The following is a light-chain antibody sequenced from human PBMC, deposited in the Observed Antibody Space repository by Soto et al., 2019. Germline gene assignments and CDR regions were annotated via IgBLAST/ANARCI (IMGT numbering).Light chain of an antibody. CDR3: QQYGSSRWT. CDR2: GAS. J-gene: IGKJ1*01. CDR1: QSVSNNY. V-gene: IGKV3-20*01. Sequence: EIVLTQSPGTLSLSPGERATLSCRASQSVSNNYLAWYQQKPGQAPRLLIYGASSRAAGIPDRFSGSGSGTDFTLTISRLEPEDLAVYYCQQYGSSRWTFGQGTKVDIK.